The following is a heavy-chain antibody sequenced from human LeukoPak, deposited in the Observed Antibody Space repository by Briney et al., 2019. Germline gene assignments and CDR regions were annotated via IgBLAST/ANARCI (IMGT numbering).Heavy chain of an antibody. D-gene: IGHD3-10*01. J-gene: IGHJ5*02. CDR2: FDPEDGET. CDR1: GGTFSSYA. V-gene: IGHV1-24*01. Sequence: ASVKVSCKASGGTFSSYAISWVRQAPGQGREWMGGFDPEDGETIYAQKFQGRVTLTEDTSTDTASMELSSLRSEDTAVYYCATDPISMVRGIIIEGFDPWGQGTLVTVSS. CDR3: ATDPISMVRGIIIEGFDP.